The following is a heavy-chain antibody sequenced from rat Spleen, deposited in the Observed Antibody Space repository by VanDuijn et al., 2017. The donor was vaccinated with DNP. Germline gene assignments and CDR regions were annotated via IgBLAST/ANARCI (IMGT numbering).Heavy chain of an antibody. CDR1: GFTFSDYY. V-gene: IGHV5-7*01. Sequence: EVHLVESGGGLVQPGRSLKLSCAASGFTFSDYYMAWVRQAPTKGLEWVAYISYDGTSTYNGDSVKGRFTISRDTAKSTLYLQMDSLRSEDTATYYCASLNNYNWFAYWGQGTLVTVSS. CDR3: ASLNNYNWFAY. J-gene: IGHJ3*01. D-gene: IGHD1-10*01. CDR2: ISYDGTST.